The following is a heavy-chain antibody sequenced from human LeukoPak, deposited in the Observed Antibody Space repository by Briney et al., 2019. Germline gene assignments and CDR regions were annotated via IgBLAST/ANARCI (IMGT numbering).Heavy chain of an antibody. D-gene: IGHD6-25*01. V-gene: IGHV3-48*03. J-gene: IGHJ5*02. CDR1: GLSIRSYE. Sequence: PGGSLRLSCAASGLSIRSYEMNWVRQAPGKGLEWVSYISSSGNIIHYADSVKGRSTISRDNAKNSLYLQMNSLRAEDTAVYYCASPPSVEAAWGQGTLVTVSS. CDR2: ISSSGNII. CDR3: ASPPSVEAA.